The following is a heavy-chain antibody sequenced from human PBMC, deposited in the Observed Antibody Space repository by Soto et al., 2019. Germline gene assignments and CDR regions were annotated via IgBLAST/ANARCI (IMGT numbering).Heavy chain of an antibody. Sequence: PGGSLRLSCAASGFSFSDSAMHWVRQAPGKGLEWVARIRSGTNNYLTAYPASVTGRFTISRDDSKNTTYLQMDGLTSEDTAMYFCARGGGMGGNDYRGQGIMATVSS. D-gene: IGHD3-16*01. CDR1: GFSFSDSA. CDR3: ARGGGMGGNDY. CDR2: IRSGTNNYLT. J-gene: IGHJ4*02. V-gene: IGHV3-73*01.